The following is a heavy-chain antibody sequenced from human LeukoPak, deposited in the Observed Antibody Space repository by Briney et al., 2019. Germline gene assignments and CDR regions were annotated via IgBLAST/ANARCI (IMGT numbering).Heavy chain of an antibody. CDR3: ARDHYDYVWGSYRPSFTAGLV. J-gene: IGHJ4*02. D-gene: IGHD3-16*02. Sequence: PGGSLRLSCAASGLSFSNYGMIWVRQAPGKGPVWVSYINNDGNSAAYADSVKGRFTISRDNSKNTLYLQMNSLRAEDTAVYYCARDHYDYVWGSYRPSFTAGLVWGQGTLVTVSS. CDR1: GLSFSNYG. CDR2: INNDGNSA. V-gene: IGHV3-74*01.